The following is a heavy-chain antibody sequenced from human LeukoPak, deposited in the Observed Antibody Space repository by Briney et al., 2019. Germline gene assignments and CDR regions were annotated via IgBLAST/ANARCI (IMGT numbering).Heavy chain of an antibody. D-gene: IGHD5-24*01. J-gene: IGHJ4*02. CDR3: ARDLDGYVDY. Sequence: PGGSLRLSCAASGFTFSSYEMNWVRQAPGKELEWVSYISSSGSTIYYADSVKGRVTISRDNAKNSLYLQWNSLRAEETAVYYCARDLDGYVDYWGQGTLVTVSS. CDR1: GFTFSSYE. V-gene: IGHV3-48*03. CDR2: ISSSGSTI.